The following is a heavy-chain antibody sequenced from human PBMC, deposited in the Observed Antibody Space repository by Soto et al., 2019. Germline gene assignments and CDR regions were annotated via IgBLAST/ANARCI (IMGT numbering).Heavy chain of an antibody. Sequence: EVHLVESGGGLVQPGASLRLSCAASGFTFSRYAMNWVRQAPVKGLEWVSYINHDSGTIYYADSVKGRFTISRDNANNLLSLQMNSLRAEDTAVYYCARDRGYTGYDFAYWGQGTLVTVSS. V-gene: IGHV3-48*01. J-gene: IGHJ4*02. CDR1: GFTFSRYA. D-gene: IGHD5-12*01. CDR2: INHDSGTI. CDR3: ARDRGYTGYDFAY.